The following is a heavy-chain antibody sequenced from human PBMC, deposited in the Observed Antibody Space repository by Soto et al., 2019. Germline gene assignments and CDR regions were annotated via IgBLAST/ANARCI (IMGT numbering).Heavy chain of an antibody. J-gene: IGHJ6*02. CDR3: ARVIAAAGTAYYYYGMGV. V-gene: IGHV1-18*01. CDR1: GYTFTSYG. CDR2: ISAYNGNT. Sequence: ASVKVSCKASGYTFTSYGISWVRQAPGQGLEWMGWISAYNGNTNYAQKLQGRVTMTTDTSTSTAYMELRSLRSDDTVVYYCARVIAAAGTAYYYYGMGVWGQGTTVTVSS. D-gene: IGHD6-13*01.